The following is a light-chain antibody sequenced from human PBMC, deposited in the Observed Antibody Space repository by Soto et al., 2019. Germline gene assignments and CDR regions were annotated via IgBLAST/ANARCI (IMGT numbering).Light chain of an antibody. J-gene: IGLJ2*01. Sequence: QSVLTQPPSASGTPGQKVTISCSGSNSNIGSNPVNWYQQLPGTAPKLLMYSASQRPSGVPDRFSGSKSVTSASLAISGLQSEDEADYYCAAWHDSLNGVVFGGGIKVTVL. CDR3: AAWHDSLNGVV. CDR2: SAS. CDR1: NSNIGSNP. V-gene: IGLV1-44*01.